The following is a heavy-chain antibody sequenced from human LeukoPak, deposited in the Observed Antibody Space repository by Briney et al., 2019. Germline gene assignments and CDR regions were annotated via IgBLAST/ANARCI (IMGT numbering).Heavy chain of an antibody. CDR2: IYYSGST. J-gene: IGHJ5*02. V-gene: IGHV4-34*01. CDR1: GGPFSGYY. CDR3: ASNHYYDSSGYGIDDSNWFDP. D-gene: IGHD3-22*01. Sequence: SETLSLTCAVYGGPFSGYYWSWIRQPPGKGLEWIGSIYYSGSTYYNPSLKSRVTISVDTSKNQFSLKLSSVTAADTAVYYCASNHYYDSSGYGIDDSNWFDPWGQGTLVTVSS.